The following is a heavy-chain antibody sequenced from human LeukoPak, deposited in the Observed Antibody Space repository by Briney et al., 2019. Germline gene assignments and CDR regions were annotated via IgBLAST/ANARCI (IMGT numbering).Heavy chain of an antibody. CDR3: VREYHGGYFDF. D-gene: IGHD3-16*01. V-gene: IGHV1-46*03. Sequence: ASVKVSCKASGYIFTSYYMHWVRQAPGQGLEWLGVVYPSAGTSDPAQRFRARITLSDHTSTSTAYMELRSLKSEDTAIYFCVREYHGGYFDFWGQGTLVTVSS. CDR2: VYPSAGTS. CDR1: GYIFTSYY. J-gene: IGHJ4*02.